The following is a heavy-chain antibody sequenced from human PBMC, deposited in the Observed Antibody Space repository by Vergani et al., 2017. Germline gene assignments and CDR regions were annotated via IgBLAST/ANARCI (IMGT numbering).Heavy chain of an antibody. CDR1: GGSITSSSYY. D-gene: IGHD2-2*03. CDR2: IYHSGGA. Sequence: QLHLQESGPGLVKPSETLSLTCTVSGGSITSSSYYWGWIRQPPGKGLEWIGNIYHSGGAYYNPSLKGRVTISVDTSKSQFSLELTSVTAADTAVYYCARTWIFILRCFRSAFWGQGTLVTVSS. J-gene: IGHJ4*02. V-gene: IGHV4-39*01. CDR3: ARTWIFILRCFRSAF.